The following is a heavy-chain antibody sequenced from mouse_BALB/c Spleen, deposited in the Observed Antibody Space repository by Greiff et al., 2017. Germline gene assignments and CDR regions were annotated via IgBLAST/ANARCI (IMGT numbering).Heavy chain of an antibody. D-gene: IGHD1-1*01. J-gene: IGHJ2*01. Sequence: EVKLMESGGGLVQPGGSRKLSCAASGFTFSSFGMHWVRQAPEKGLEWVAYISSGSSTIYYADTVKGRFTISRDNPKNTLFLQMTSLRSEDTAMYYCARSEVITGLYYFDYWGQGTTLTVSS. V-gene: IGHV5-17*02. CDR1: GFTFSSFG. CDR3: ARSEVITGLYYFDY. CDR2: ISSGSSTI.